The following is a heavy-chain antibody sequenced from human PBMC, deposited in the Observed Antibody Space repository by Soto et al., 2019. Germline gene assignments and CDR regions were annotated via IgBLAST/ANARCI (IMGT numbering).Heavy chain of an antibody. J-gene: IGHJ6*02. D-gene: IGHD2-2*02. Sequence: GASVKVSCKASGGTFSSYAISWVRQAPGQGLEWMGGIIPIFGTANYAQKFQGRVTITADESTSTAYMELSSLRSEDTAVYYCARAGGPSDSVVAPAAIQGGMDVWGQGTTVTVSS. CDR1: GGTFSSYA. CDR3: ARAGGPSDSVVAPAAIQGGMDV. CDR2: IIPIFGTA. V-gene: IGHV1-69*13.